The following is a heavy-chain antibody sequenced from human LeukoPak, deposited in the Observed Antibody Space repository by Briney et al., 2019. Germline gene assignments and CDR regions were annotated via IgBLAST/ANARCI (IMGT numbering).Heavy chain of an antibody. CDR1: GFTFSTFT. Sequence: KSGGSLRLSCAASGFTFSTFTMNWVRQAPGKGLEWVSSISSSSSYIYYADSVKGRFTISRDNAKNSLYLQMNSLRAEDTAVYYCARASDWDIVVVPAAADDAFDIWGQGTMVTVSS. CDR2: ISSSSSYI. D-gene: IGHD2-2*01. J-gene: IGHJ3*02. V-gene: IGHV3-21*01. CDR3: ARASDWDIVVVPAAADDAFDI.